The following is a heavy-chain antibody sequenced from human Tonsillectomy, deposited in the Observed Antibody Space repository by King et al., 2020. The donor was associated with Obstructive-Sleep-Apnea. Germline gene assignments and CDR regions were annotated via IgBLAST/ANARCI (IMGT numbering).Heavy chain of an antibody. D-gene: IGHD1-1*01. CDR2: VRNKAFNYAT. Sequence: VQLVESGGGLVQPGGSLKLSCAASGFSFSGSAMHWVRQASGKGLEWVGRVRNKAFNYATTYAASVKGRFTISRNDSKSTAYRQMNSLKTEDTAVYFCTTLDQLLPTGDAFDIWGQGTTVTVSS. V-gene: IGHV3-73*01. CDR1: GFSFSGSA. J-gene: IGHJ3*02. CDR3: TTLDQLLPTGDAFDI.